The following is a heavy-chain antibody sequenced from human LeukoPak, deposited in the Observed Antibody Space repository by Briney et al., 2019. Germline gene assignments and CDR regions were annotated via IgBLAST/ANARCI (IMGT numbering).Heavy chain of an antibody. V-gene: IGHV3-23*01. CDR1: GFTFSSYG. Sequence: GGTLRLSCAASGFTFSSYGMSWVRQAPGKGLEWVSAISGSGGSTYYANSVKGRFTISRDNAKNSLYLQMNSLRAEDTAVYYCARDRIAAAGSYWGQGTLVTVSS. J-gene: IGHJ4*02. D-gene: IGHD6-13*01. CDR2: ISGSGGST. CDR3: ARDRIAAAGSY.